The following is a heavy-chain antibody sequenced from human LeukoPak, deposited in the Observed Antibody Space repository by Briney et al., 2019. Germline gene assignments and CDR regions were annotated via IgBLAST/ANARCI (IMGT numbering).Heavy chain of an antibody. Sequence: GGSLRLSCEVSGITLSNYGMSWVRQAPGKGLEWVAGISGSGGGTNYADSVKGRFTISRDNSKNTLYLQMNSLRAEDTAVYFCAQRGVVIRVIRVGFHKEAYYFDSWGQGALVTVSS. V-gene: IGHV3-23*01. CDR1: GITLSNYG. D-gene: IGHD3-22*01. J-gene: IGHJ4*02. CDR3: AQRGVVIRVIRVGFHKEAYYFDS. CDR2: ISGSGGGT.